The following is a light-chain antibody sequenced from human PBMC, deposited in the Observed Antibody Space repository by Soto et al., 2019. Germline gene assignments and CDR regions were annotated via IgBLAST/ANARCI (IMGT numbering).Light chain of an antibody. CDR1: SSDVGGYHY. CDR3: NSYTSKSTGV. Sequence: QSVLTQPASVSGSPGQSITISCTGTSSDVGGYHYVSWYQQHPGKPPKLIIYEVSNRPSRVSIRCSGSKSGNTASLTISGLQAEDEADYYCNSYTSKSTGVFGTGTKLTVL. CDR2: EVS. V-gene: IGLV2-14*01. J-gene: IGLJ1*01.